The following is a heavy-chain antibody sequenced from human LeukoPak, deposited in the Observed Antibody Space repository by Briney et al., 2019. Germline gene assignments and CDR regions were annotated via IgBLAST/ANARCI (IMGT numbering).Heavy chain of an antibody. CDR2: IYSSATT. Sequence: SETLSLTCTLSGGSITSGTYYWTWIRQHPGTGLEWIGYIYSSATTYYNPSLKSRATISVDTSQNQFSLKLTSVTAADTAVYYCATMSGSPYYMGVWGKGTTVTVSS. D-gene: IGHD2-15*01. J-gene: IGHJ6*03. CDR1: GGSITSGTYY. CDR3: ATMSGSPYYMGV. V-gene: IGHV4-31*03.